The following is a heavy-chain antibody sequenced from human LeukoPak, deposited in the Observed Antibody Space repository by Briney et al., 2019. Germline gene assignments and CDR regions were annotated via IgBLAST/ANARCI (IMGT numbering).Heavy chain of an antibody. D-gene: IGHD2-2*02. J-gene: IGHJ6*03. Sequence: PSETLSLTCTVSGGSISSYYWSWIRQPPGKGLEWIGYIYTSGSTNYNPSLKSRVTISVDTSKHQFSLKLSSVTAADTAVYYCARHSDIVVVPAAISYMDVWGKGTTVTVSS. CDR3: ARHSDIVVVPAAISYMDV. CDR1: GGSISSYY. V-gene: IGHV4-4*09. CDR2: IYTSGST.